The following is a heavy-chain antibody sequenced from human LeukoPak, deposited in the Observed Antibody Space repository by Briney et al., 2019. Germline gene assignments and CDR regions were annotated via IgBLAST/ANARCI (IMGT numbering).Heavy chain of an antibody. CDR2: IDYSGST. D-gene: IGHD1-26*01. Sequence: PSETLSLTCTVSGGSLNSGSYYWHWVRQPPGRGLEWIGYIDYSGSTNYNPSLKSRVPISVDTSKTQFSLKLSSVTAADTAVYYCARAAYSGSYHSDYWGQGTLVTVSS. V-gene: IGHV4-61*01. CDR3: ARAAYSGSYHSDY. J-gene: IGHJ4*02. CDR1: GGSLNSGSYY.